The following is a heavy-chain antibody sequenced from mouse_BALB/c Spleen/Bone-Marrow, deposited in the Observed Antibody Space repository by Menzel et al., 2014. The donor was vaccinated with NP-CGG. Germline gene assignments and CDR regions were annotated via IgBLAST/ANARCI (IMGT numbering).Heavy chain of an antibody. CDR3: ASTAGTQYDYFAY. Sequence: VQVVESGPELVRPGVSVKISCKGFGYTFTGYAIHWVKQSHAKTLEWIGVISSYSGNTNYNQKFKGRATMTVDKSSSTAYMGLARLTSEDSAIYYCASTAGTQYDYFAYWGQGTTLTVSS. CDR2: ISSYSGNT. J-gene: IGHJ2*01. CDR1: GYTFTGYA. D-gene: IGHD1-2*01. V-gene: IGHV1-67*01.